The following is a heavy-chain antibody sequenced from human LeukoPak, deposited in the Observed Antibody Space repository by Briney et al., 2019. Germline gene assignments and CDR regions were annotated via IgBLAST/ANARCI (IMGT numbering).Heavy chain of an antibody. J-gene: IGHJ4*02. V-gene: IGHV3-7*01. D-gene: IGHD3-22*01. CDR3: AREYYDSSGYYHGWH. CDR1: GFTFSSYW. CDR2: IKQDGSEK. Sequence: GRSLRLSCSTSGFTFSSYWMSWVRQAPGKGLEWVANIKQDGSEKYYVDSVKGRFTISRDNAKNSLFLQMNSLRADDTAVYYCAREYYDSSGYYHGWHWGQGALVTVSS.